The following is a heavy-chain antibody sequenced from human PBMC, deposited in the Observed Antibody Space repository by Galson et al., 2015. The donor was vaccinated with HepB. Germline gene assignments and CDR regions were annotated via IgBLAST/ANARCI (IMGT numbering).Heavy chain of an antibody. D-gene: IGHD6-6*01. CDR3: ARGFYSSWPNTVGS. Sequence: SLRLSCAASGFTFSSYAMHWVRQAPGKGLEWVAVISYDGSNKYYADSVKGRFTISRDNSKNTLYLQMNSLRAEDTAVYYCARGFYSSWPNTVGSWGQGTLVTVSS. V-gene: IGHV3-30*04. J-gene: IGHJ4*02. CDR2: ISYDGSNK. CDR1: GFTFSSYA.